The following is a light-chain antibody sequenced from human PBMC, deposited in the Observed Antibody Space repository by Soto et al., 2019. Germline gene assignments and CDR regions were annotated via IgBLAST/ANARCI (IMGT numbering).Light chain of an antibody. Sequence: QSALPQPDSVSGSPGQSITISCTGTSSDIGGYNYVSWYQHHPGKAPKLMLYAVSNRPSGVSNRFSGSKSGNTASLTISVLQAEDEAAYYRSSYTSSSTYVFVPGTKVTVL. J-gene: IGLJ1*01. CDR3: SSYTSSSTYV. V-gene: IGLV2-14*03. CDR1: SSDIGGYNY. CDR2: AVS.